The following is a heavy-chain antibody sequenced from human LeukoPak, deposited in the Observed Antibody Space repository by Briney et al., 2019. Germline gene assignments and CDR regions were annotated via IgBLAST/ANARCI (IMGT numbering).Heavy chain of an antibody. V-gene: IGHV3-7*05. D-gene: IGHD2-21*01. CDR3: TSGGAPFDW. CDR2: IKHDGTEK. CDR1: GFTLSSYW. J-gene: IGHJ4*02. Sequence: PGGTLRLSCTASGFTLSSYWKRWARQAPGKGLEGVANIKHDGTEKYYVYSVQGRFTVSRDNDKDSLYLQRNSLRAEDTAVYWCTSGGAPFDWWGQGTLVTVSS.